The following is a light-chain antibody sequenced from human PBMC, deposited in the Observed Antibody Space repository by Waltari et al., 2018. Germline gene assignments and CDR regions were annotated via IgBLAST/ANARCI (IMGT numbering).Light chain of an antibody. CDR2: GAS. V-gene: IGKV3-15*01. Sequence: EIVMTQSPVTLSVSPGEGAALSCRPSQSVRTRLAWYQQRPGQTPRLLIYGASTRATEIPSRFSGSGSGTEFTLTISSLEPEDFAVYYCQQRSTWPLTFGGGTKVEIK. CDR3: QQRSTWPLT. J-gene: IGKJ4*01. CDR1: QSVRTR.